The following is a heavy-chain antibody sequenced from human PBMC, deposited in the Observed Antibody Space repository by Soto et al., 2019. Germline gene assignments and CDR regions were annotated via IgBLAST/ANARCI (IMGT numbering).Heavy chain of an antibody. Sequence: PGGSLRLSCAASGFTFSSYGMHWVRQAPGKGLEWVAVISYDGSNKYYADSVKGRFTISRDNSKNTLYLQMNSLRAEDTAVYYCAPQIPDYYDSSGVAFDIWGQGTMVTVSS. CDR1: GFTFSSYG. D-gene: IGHD3-22*01. CDR2: ISYDGSNK. J-gene: IGHJ3*02. V-gene: IGHV3-30*03. CDR3: APQIPDYYDSSGVAFDI.